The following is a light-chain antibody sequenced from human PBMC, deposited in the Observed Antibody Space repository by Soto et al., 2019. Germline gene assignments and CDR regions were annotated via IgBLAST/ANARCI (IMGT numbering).Light chain of an antibody. CDR1: QDIINY. Sequence: DIQMTQSPSSLSAVVGARVTITCRASQDIINYLNWYQQKPGKAPNLLIYDASTLHTGGQSRCSGGGSGTNFTFIISSLQPEDIATYYCQQYDSIPRTFGGGTKVDIK. J-gene: IGKJ4*02. CDR2: DAS. V-gene: IGKV1-33*01. CDR3: QQYDSIPRT.